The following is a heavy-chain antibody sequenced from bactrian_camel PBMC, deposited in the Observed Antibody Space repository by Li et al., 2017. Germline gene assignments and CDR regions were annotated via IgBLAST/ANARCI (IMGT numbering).Heavy chain of an antibody. D-gene: IGHD4*01. V-gene: IGHV3S10*01. CDR3: AAQRGGYFGDYAFNY. Sequence: EVQLVESGGGLVQPGGSLRLSCATSGFTASNYGMCWVRQAPGKGLEWLSGIKTDGSTYYADSVKGRFTISRDNAKNMLYLEMNSLQPEDTAVYYCAAQRGGYFGDYAFNYWGQGTQVTVS. J-gene: IGHJ4*01. CDR2: IKTDGST. CDR1: GFTASNYG.